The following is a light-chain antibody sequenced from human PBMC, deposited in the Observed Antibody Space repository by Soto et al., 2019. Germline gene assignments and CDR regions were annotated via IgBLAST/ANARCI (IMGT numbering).Light chain of an antibody. CDR2: EDN. V-gene: IGLV6-57*03. J-gene: IGLJ3*02. CDR3: QSSESYTHVV. Sequence: NFMLTQTHSVSESPRKTITISCTRSSGSIASNFVQWYRQRPGSAPTIVIYEDNRSPSGVPGRFSGSIDTSSDSASHATSGLTAEDEGVYYCQSSESYTHVVFGGVTKLTLL. CDR1: SGSIASNF.